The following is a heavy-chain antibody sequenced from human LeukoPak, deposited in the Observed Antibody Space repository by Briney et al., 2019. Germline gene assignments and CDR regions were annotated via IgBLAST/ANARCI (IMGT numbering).Heavy chain of an antibody. CDR3: ARDLAWGAY. Sequence: GGSLRLSCAASGFIFTKYWMHWVRQAPGKGLVWVSHVNSDGSATSYADSVKGRLTISRDNAKNSLYLEMNSLRDEDTAVYYCARDLAWGAYWGQGTLVTVSS. CDR1: GFIFTKYW. D-gene: IGHD4/OR15-4a*01. CDR2: VNSDGSAT. J-gene: IGHJ4*02. V-gene: IGHV3-74*01.